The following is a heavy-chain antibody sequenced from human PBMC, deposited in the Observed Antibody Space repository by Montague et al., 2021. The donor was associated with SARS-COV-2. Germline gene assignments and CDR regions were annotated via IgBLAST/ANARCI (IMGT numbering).Heavy chain of an antibody. CDR3: ARAYDSSGWLDY. CDR2: MNPNSGNT. V-gene: IGHV1-8*01. Sequence: SVKVSCEASGYTFTSYDINWVRQATGHGLEWMGWMNPNSGNTGYAQKFQGRVTMTRNTSISTAYMELTSLRSEDTALYYCARAYDSSGWLDYWGQGTLVTVSS. J-gene: IGHJ4*02. CDR1: GYTFTSYD. D-gene: IGHD3-22*01.